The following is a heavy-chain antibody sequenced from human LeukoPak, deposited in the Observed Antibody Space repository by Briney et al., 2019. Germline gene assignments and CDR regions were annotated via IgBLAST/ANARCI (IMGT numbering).Heavy chain of an antibody. CDR1: GFTFSSYD. J-gene: IGHJ4*02. D-gene: IGHD2-15*01. V-gene: IGHV3-48*01. Sequence: GGSLRLSCAASGFTFSSYDFNWVRQAPGKGLEWISYISSSSGTIYYADSVKGRFTVSRDNAKNSLYLQMNSLRAEDTAVYYCARDLSCADSEWYWGQGTVVTVSS. CDR3: ARDLSCADSEWY. CDR2: ISSSSGTI.